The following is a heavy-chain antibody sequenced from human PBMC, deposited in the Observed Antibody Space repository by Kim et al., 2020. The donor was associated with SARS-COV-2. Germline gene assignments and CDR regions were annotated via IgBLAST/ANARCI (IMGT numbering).Heavy chain of an antibody. V-gene: IGHV3-30*18. CDR1: GFTFSSYG. D-gene: IGHD6-6*01. Sequence: GGSLRLSCAASGFTFSSYGMHWVRQAPGKGLEWVAVISYDGSNKYYADSVKGRFTISRDNSKNTLYLQMNSLRAEDTAVYYCAKVGSYSSSSRGPYYYMDVWGKGTTVTVSS. J-gene: IGHJ6*03. CDR2: ISYDGSNK. CDR3: AKVGSYSSSSRGPYYYMDV.